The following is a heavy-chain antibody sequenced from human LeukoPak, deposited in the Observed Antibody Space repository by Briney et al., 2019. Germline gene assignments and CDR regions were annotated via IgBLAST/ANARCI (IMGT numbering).Heavy chain of an antibody. CDR2: IVSDGRTS. V-gene: IGHV3-74*01. CDR3: ARDLPYRMDV. J-gene: IGHJ6*02. Sequence: GGSLRLSCTASGFTFSGYWMHWVRQAPGKGLVWVSRIVSDGRTSTYADSVKGRFTISRDNAKNTLYLQMNSLRPEDTAVYYCARDLPYRMDVWGQGTTVTVFS. CDR1: GFTFSGYW.